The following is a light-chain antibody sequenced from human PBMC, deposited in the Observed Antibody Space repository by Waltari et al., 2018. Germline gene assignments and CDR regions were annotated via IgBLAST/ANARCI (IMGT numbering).Light chain of an antibody. V-gene: IGKV2-28*01. CDR3: MEALQGVT. J-gene: IGKJ5*01. CDR1: QRLLHSNGYNY. CDR2: LGS. Sequence: IVITQSPLYLPVTPGEPASISCRSSQRLLHSNGYNYLDWYLQKPGQSPQILIYLGSNRASGVPDRFSCSGSGTDFTLKISRVEAEDAGVYYCMEALQGVTFGQGTRLEIK.